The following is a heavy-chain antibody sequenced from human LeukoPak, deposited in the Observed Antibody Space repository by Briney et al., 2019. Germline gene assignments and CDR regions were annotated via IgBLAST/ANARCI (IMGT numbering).Heavy chain of an antibody. CDR1: GFTFSSYG. CDR3: ARGVFAGDLLTGYWYFDL. V-gene: IGHV3-33*01. CDR2: IWYDGSNK. J-gene: IGHJ2*01. D-gene: IGHD1-20*01. Sequence: GGSLRLSCAASGFTFSSYGFHWDRQAPGKGLEWVALIWYDGSNKNYVDSVRGRFTISRDNSKNTVYLQMNSLRAEDTAVYYCARGVFAGDLLTGYWYFDLWGRGTLVTVSS.